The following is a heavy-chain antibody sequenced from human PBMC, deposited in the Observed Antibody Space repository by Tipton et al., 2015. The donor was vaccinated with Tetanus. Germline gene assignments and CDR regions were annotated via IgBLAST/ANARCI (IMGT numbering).Heavy chain of an antibody. J-gene: IGHJ6*02. CDR3: ARLILGRSKEVAGIRYYYYYGLDV. CDR1: GGSMNTRTFY. CDR2: IFYSGGT. V-gene: IGHV4-39*01. D-gene: IGHD6-19*01. Sequence: TLSLTCTVSGGSMNTRTFYWGWIRQSPGKGLEWIGSIFYSGGTYYNPSLRSRVSISVDTSKNQFSLTLKSVTAADTAVCYCARLILGRSKEVAGIRYYYYYGLDVWGQGTTVTVTS.